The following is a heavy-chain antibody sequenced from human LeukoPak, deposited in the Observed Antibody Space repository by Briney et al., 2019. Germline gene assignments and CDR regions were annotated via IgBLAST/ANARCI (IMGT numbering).Heavy chain of an antibody. Sequence: SETLSLTCTVSGGSISSYYWSWIRQPPGKGLEWIGYIYYSGSTNYNPSLKSRVTISVDTSKNQFSLKLSSVTAADTAVYYCARSSRGAAAGFDYWGQGTLVTVSS. V-gene: IGHV4-59*01. CDR1: GGSISSYY. D-gene: IGHD6-13*01. CDR2: IYYSGST. CDR3: ARSSRGAAAGFDY. J-gene: IGHJ4*02.